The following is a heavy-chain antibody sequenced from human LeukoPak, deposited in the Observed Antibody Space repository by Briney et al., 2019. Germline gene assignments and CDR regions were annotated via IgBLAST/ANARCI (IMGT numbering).Heavy chain of an antibody. J-gene: IGHJ3*02. CDR3: ARDPYSGSYLAFDI. Sequence: SVKVSCKASGGTYSSYAINWVRQAPGQGLEWMGRIIPMIGALKYAQKFQGRVTITTDESTSTAYMELSSLRSEDTAVYYCARDPYSGSYLAFDIWGQGTMVTVSS. CDR1: GGTYSSYA. V-gene: IGHV1-69*05. D-gene: IGHD1-26*01. CDR2: IIPMIGAL.